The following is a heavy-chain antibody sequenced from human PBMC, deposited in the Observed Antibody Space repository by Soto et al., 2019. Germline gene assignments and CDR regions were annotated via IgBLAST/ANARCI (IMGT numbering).Heavy chain of an antibody. CDR2: IFSNDEK. V-gene: IGHV2-26*01. Sequence: SGPTLVNPTETLTLTCTVSGFSLSNARMGVSWIRQPLGKALEWLAHIFSNDEKSYSTSLKSRLTISKDTSKSQVVLTMTNMDLVDTATYYCARIQRVAGVGDYWGQGTLVTVSS. J-gene: IGHJ4*02. CDR1: GFSLSNARMG. CDR3: ARIQRVAGVGDY. D-gene: IGHD6-19*01.